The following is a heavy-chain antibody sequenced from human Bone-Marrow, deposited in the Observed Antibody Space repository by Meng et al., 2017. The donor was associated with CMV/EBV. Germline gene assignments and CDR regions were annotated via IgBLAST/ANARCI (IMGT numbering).Heavy chain of an antibody. D-gene: IGHD2-21*01. J-gene: IGHJ3*02. CDR1: GYTFTGYY. Sequence: ASVKVSCKASGYTFTGYYMHWVRQAPGQGLEWMGWINPNSGGTNYAQKFQGRVTMTRDTSISTAYMELSRLRSDDTAVYYCARWDIVVREGAFDIWGQGKMVNVAS. V-gene: IGHV1-2*02. CDR3: ARWDIVVREGAFDI. CDR2: INPNSGGT.